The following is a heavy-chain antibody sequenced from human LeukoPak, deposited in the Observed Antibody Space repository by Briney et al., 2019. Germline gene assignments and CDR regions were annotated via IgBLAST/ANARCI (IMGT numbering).Heavy chain of an antibody. D-gene: IGHD3-22*01. CDR3: ARSWEYYDSSGYQGDSGFDY. Sequence: RSSETLSLTCAVYGGSFSGYYWSWIRQPPGKGLEWIGEINHSGSTNYNPSLKSRVTISVDTSKNQFSLKLSSVTAADTAVYYCARSWEYYDSSGYQGDSGFDYWGPGTLVTVSS. V-gene: IGHV4-34*01. CDR1: GGSFSGYY. CDR2: INHSGST. J-gene: IGHJ4*02.